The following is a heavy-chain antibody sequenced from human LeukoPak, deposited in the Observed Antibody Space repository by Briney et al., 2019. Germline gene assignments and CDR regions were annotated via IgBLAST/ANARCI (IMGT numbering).Heavy chain of an antibody. CDR2: ISGSGGST. Sequence: PGGSLRLSCAASGFTFNNYAMSWVRQAPGKGLEWVSAISGSGGSTYYADSVKGRFTISRDNSKNTLNLQMNSLRAEDTAVYYCAKDLGSWVFDYWGQGTLVTVSS. D-gene: IGHD6-13*01. J-gene: IGHJ4*02. CDR1: GFTFNNYA. V-gene: IGHV3-23*01. CDR3: AKDLGSWVFDY.